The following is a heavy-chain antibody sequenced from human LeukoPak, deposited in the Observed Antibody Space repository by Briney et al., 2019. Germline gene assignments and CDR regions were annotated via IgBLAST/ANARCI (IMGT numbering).Heavy chain of an antibody. Sequence: GGSLRLSCAASGFTFSNAWMSWVRQAPGKGLEWVGRIKSKTDGGTTDYAAPVKGRFTISRDDSKNTLYLQMNSLRAEDTAVYYRARYSSSKGLYYFDYWGQGTLVTVSS. CDR3: ARYSSSKGLYYFDY. D-gene: IGHD6-6*01. CDR2: IKSKTDGGTT. V-gene: IGHV3-15*01. J-gene: IGHJ4*02. CDR1: GFTFSNAW.